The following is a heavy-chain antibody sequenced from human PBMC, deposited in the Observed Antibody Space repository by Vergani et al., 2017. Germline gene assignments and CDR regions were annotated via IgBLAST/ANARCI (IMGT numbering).Heavy chain of an antibody. D-gene: IGHD6-13*01. CDR2: ISSSSSYI. Sequence: EVQMVESGGGLVKPGGSLRLSCVASGFTFSSYSMNWVRQAPGKGLEWVSSISSSSSYIYYADSVKGRLTISRDNAKNSLYLQMNSLRAEDTAVYYCASSIAAAGTSYWGQGTLVTVSS. V-gene: IGHV3-21*01. CDR1: GFTFSSYS. J-gene: IGHJ4*02. CDR3: ASSIAAAGTSY.